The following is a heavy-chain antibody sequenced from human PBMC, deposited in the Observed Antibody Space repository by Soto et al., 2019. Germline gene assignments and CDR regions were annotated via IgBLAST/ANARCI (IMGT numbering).Heavy chain of an antibody. Sequence: ASVKVSCKASGYTFTSYAMHWVRQAPGQRLEWMGWINAGNGNTKYSQKFQGRVTITRDTSASTAYMEPSSLRSEDTAVYYCARDRAYYDSSGREAFDIWGQGTMVTVSS. V-gene: IGHV1-3*01. CDR1: GYTFTSYA. CDR2: INAGNGNT. D-gene: IGHD3-22*01. J-gene: IGHJ3*02. CDR3: ARDRAYYDSSGREAFDI.